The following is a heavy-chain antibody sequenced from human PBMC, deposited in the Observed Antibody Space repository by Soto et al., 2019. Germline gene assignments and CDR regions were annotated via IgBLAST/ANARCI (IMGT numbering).Heavy chain of an antibody. CDR1: GGTFSSYA. CDR3: ARDGGRDDYFPYYFDY. V-gene: IGHV1-69*13. J-gene: IGHJ4*02. CDR2: IIPIFGTA. Sequence: ASVKVSCKASGGTFSSYAISWVRQAPGQGLEWMGGIIPIFGTANYAQKFQGRVTITADESTSTAYMELSSLRSEDTAVYYCARDGGRDDYFPYYFDYWGQGTLVTVSS. D-gene: IGHD1-26*01.